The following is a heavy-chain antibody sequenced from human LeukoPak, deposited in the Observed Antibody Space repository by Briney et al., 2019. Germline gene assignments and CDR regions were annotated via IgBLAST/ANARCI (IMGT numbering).Heavy chain of an antibody. V-gene: IGHV4-39*02. CDR1: GGSISSSGYY. Sequence: SETLSLTCTVSGGSISSSGYYWGWIRQPPGKGLEWIGSMYYSGSTYYNPSLKSRVTISVDTSKNHFSLKLSSVTAADTAVYYCAGTYCSGGSCPRLRLDYWGQGTLVTVSS. CDR3: AGTYCSGGSCPRLRLDY. J-gene: IGHJ4*02. D-gene: IGHD2-15*01. CDR2: MYYSGST.